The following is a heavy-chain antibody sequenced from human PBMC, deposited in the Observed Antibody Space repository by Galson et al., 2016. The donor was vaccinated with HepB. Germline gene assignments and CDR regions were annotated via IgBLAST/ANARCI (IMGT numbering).Heavy chain of an antibody. D-gene: IGHD3-10*01. Sequence: SETLSLTCTVSVASIRNYYWSWVRQPPGKGLEWIGYVHRSGTTYYNPSLRSRVTLSLDMSKNQVSLKLTSVTAADTAVYYCARDNSAIARGVVIRGEVDYWGQGALVTVSS. J-gene: IGHJ4*02. V-gene: IGHV4-4*08. CDR3: ARDNSAIARGVVIRGEVDY. CDR2: VHRSGTT. CDR1: VASIRNYY.